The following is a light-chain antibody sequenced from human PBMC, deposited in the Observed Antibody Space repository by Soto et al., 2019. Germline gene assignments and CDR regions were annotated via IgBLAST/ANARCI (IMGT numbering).Light chain of an antibody. CDR3: LQHSDYPFT. J-gene: IGKJ4*01. CDR1: QGIRDL. Sequence: DIQMPQSPSSLSASVGDRVTITCRASQGIRDLLAWYQQKPGKAPNRLIYAAPNLESGVPSRFGGTGSGTEFTLTIGSLQPEDFASYYCLQHSDYPFTFGGGTKVEIK. V-gene: IGKV1-17*01. CDR2: AAP.